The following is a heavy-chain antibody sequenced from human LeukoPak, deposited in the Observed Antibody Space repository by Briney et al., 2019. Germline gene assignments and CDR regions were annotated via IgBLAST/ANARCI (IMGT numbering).Heavy chain of an antibody. CDR2: IKQDGSKK. CDR3: TRVGYIDEGIDY. CDR1: GFPFSSYW. V-gene: IGHV3-7*04. D-gene: IGHD5-24*01. J-gene: IGHJ4*02. Sequence: GGSLRLSCVASGFPFSSYWMTWVRQAPAKGLEWVANIKQDGSKKSYVDSVKGRFTISRDNAKISLYLQMNSLRAEDTAIYYCTRVGYIDEGIDYWGQGTLVTVSS.